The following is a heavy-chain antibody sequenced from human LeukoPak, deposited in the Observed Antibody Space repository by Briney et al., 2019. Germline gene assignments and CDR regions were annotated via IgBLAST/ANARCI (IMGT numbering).Heavy chain of an antibody. CDR1: GYSINSAYY. CDR3: AGMTTVIRGRRFDS. CDR2: LFPGLST. V-gene: IGHV4-38-2*01. J-gene: IGHJ4*02. D-gene: IGHD4-23*01. Sequence: SETLSLTCSVSGYSINSAYYWGWIRQPPGKGLEWIGNLFPGLSTEHNPSLKGRGTIFLDTSKTIFSLRLTSVPAAATALYFCAGMTTVIRGRRFDSWGPGALVTVSS.